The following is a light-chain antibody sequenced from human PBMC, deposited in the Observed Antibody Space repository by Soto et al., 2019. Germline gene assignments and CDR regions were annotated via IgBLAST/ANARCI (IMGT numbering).Light chain of an antibody. Sequence: EVVLTQSPGTLSLSPEERATLSCRVSQSISSNYLAWYQQEPGQAPRVLIYGACSRATGIPERFSGSGSGTDFTLTISRLEPEDFAVYYCQQYDNSLRTFGQGTKVEIK. J-gene: IGKJ1*01. CDR1: QSISSNY. V-gene: IGKV3-20*01. CDR2: GAC. CDR3: QQYDNSLRT.